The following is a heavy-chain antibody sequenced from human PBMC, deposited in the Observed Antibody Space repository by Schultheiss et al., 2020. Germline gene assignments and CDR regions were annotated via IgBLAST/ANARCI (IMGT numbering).Heavy chain of an antibody. CDR1: GGTFSSYA. V-gene: IGHV1-69*13. J-gene: IGHJ4*02. Sequence: SVKVSCKASGGTFSSYAISWVRQAPGQGLEWMGGIIPIFGTANYAQKFQGRVTITADESTSTAYMELSSLRSEDTAVYYCARDCVEDIVVVPAQCEDYWGQGTLVTVSS. D-gene: IGHD2-2*01. CDR3: ARDCVEDIVVVPAQCEDY. CDR2: IIPIFGTA.